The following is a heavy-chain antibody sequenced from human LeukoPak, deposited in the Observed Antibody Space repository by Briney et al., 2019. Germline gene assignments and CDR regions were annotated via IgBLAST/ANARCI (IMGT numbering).Heavy chain of an antibody. CDR1: GFSISNEY. CDR3: ALRRNRYAFDI. CDR2: IKSKTDGGTT. Sequence: GGSLRLSCAASGFSISNEYMIWVRQAPRKGLEWVGRIKSKTDGGTTDYAAPVKGRFTISRDDSKNTLYLQMNSLRAEDTAVYYCALRRNRYAFDIWGQGTMVTVSS. J-gene: IGHJ3*02. D-gene: IGHD1-14*01. V-gene: IGHV3-15*01.